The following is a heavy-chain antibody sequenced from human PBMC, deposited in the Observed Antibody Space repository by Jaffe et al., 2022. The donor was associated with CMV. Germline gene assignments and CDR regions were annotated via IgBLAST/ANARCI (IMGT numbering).Heavy chain of an antibody. V-gene: IGHV3-48*03. Sequence: EVQLVESGGGLVQPGGSLRLSCAASGFTFSSYEMNWVRQAPGKGLEWVSYISSSGSTIYYADSVKGRFTISRDNAKNSLYLQMNSLRAEDTAVYYCARVEVVAELDYWGQGTLVTVSS. CDR3: ARVEVVAELDY. CDR2: ISSSGSTI. D-gene: IGHD2-15*01. J-gene: IGHJ4*02. CDR1: GFTFSSYE.